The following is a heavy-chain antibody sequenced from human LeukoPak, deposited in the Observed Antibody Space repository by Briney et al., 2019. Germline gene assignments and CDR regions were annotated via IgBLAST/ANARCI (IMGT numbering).Heavy chain of an antibody. CDR2: INHSGST. J-gene: IGHJ4*02. CDR3: ARGLDRTAAGGANFDY. V-gene: IGHV4-34*01. CDR1: GFTFSSYG. D-gene: IGHD6-13*01. Sequence: GSLRLSCAASGFTFSSYGMSWIRQPPGKGLEWIGEINHSGSTNYNPSLKSRVTISVDTSKNQFSLKLSSVTAADTAAYYCARGLDRTAAGGANFDYWGQGTLVTVSS.